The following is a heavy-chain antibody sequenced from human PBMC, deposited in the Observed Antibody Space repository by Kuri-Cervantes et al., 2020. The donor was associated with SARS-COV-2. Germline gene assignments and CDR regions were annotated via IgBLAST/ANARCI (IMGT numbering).Heavy chain of an antibody. J-gene: IGHJ4*02. D-gene: IGHD5-18*01. CDR1: GGSFSGYH. CDR3: AGGYSYGLFDY. V-gene: IGHV3-21*01. CDR2: ISSSSSYI. Sequence: ETLSLTCAVYGGSFSGYHWSWIRQPPGKGLEWVSSISSSSSYIYYADSVKGRFAISRDNAKNSLYLQMNSLRAEDTAVYYCAGGYSYGLFDYWGQGTLVTVSS.